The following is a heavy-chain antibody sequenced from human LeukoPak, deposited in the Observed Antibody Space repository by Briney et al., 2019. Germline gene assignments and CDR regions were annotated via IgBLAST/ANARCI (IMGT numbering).Heavy chain of an antibody. Sequence: GGPLTLSCTPSGFTFRDYSMHGPRHSPGKGLECVSSISTSSTYTFYADSVKGRFTISRDNRKSSLYLQMSSLTAEDTAVYYCARDASGFYLYYYMDVWSKGTTVTVSS. CDR3: ARDASGFYLYYYMDV. J-gene: IGHJ6*03. D-gene: IGHD6-25*01. V-gene: IGHV3-21*01. CDR2: ISTSSTYT. CDR1: GFTFRDYS.